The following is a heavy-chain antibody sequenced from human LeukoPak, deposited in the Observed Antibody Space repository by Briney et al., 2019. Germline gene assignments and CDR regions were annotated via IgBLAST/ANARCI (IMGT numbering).Heavy chain of an antibody. Sequence: SETLSLTCTVSGGSISSYYWSWIRQPPGKGLEWIGYIYYSGSTNYNPSLKSRVTISVGTSKNQFSLELSSVTAADTAVYYCARVGSSWYDYDYWGQGTLVTVSS. CDR3: ARVGSSWYDYDY. CDR1: GGSISSYY. CDR2: IYYSGST. D-gene: IGHD6-13*01. J-gene: IGHJ4*02. V-gene: IGHV4-59*01.